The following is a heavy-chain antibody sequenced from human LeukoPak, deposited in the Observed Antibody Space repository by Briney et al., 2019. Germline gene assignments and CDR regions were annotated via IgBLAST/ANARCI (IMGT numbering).Heavy chain of an antibody. Sequence: GGSLRLSCAASGFTFSSYSMNWVRQAPGKGLEWVSYISSSSSTIYYADSVKGRFTISRDNAKNSLYLQMNSLRAEDTAVYYCAKARQLIPFDYWGQGTLVTVSS. CDR2: ISSSSSTI. D-gene: IGHD1-1*01. V-gene: IGHV3-48*01. CDR3: AKARQLIPFDY. CDR1: GFTFSSYS. J-gene: IGHJ4*02.